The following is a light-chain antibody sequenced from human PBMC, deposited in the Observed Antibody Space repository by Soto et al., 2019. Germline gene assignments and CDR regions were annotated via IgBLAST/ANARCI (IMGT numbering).Light chain of an antibody. CDR1: QSINSN. CDR2: AAS. Sequence: EIVMTQSPVTLSVCPGERATLSCRASQSINSNLAWYQQKPGQDPRLLIYAASTRATGIPARFSGSGSGTEFTLTISSLESEDFAVYHCQQNNNWPLTFGGGTKVDIK. J-gene: IGKJ4*01. V-gene: IGKV3-15*01. CDR3: QQNNNWPLT.